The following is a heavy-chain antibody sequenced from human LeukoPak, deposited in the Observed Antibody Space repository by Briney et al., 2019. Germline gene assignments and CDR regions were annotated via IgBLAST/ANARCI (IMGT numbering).Heavy chain of an antibody. Sequence: GGSLRLSCAASGFTFNSYGMHWVRQAPGKGLEWVAFICYDGGNKYYGDSVKGRFTISRDNSKNTLYLQMNSLRAEDTAVYYCARLFSNTFDSGSHLDYWGQGTLVTVSS. CDR2: ICYDGGNK. V-gene: IGHV3-33*01. J-gene: IGHJ4*02. CDR1: GFTFNSYG. CDR3: ARLFSNTFDSGSHLDY. D-gene: IGHD3-10*01.